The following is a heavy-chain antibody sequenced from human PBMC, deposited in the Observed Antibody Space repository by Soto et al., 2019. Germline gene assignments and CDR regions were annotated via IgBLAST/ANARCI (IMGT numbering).Heavy chain of an antibody. Sequence: VSVKVSCKASGYTFINYYMRWVRQAPGQGLEWMGIINPNGGSTTYAQKFQGRVTLTRDTSTNTVNMELSSLRSEDTAVYYCAREKWLVRRNDPFDIWGQGTMVTVSS. CDR2: INPNGGST. CDR1: GYTFINYY. D-gene: IGHD6-19*01. J-gene: IGHJ3*02. V-gene: IGHV1-46*01. CDR3: AREKWLVRRNDPFDI.